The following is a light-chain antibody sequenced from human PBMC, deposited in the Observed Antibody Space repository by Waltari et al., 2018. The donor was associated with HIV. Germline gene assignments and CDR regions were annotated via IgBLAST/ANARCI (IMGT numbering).Light chain of an antibody. Sequence: QSALTQPRSVSGSPGQSVTISCTGTSSDVGGYNYVSWYQQHPDKAPKLMIYDVTKLPSGLPYRFSGSKSGNTASLTISGLQAEDEADYYCSSYAGTYTLFGTGTKVTVL. CDR3: SSYAGTYTL. J-gene: IGLJ1*01. CDR2: DVT. V-gene: IGLV2-11*01. CDR1: SSDVGGYNY.